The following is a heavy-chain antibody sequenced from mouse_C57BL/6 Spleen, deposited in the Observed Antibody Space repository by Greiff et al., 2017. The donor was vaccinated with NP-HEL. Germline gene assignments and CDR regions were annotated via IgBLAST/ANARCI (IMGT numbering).Heavy chain of an antibody. J-gene: IGHJ4*01. CDR3: ARSVTTDYAKDD. D-gene: IGHD2-2*01. CDR1: GFNFSSYA. V-gene: IGHV5-4*03. CDR2: ISDGGSYT. Sequence: EVKLVESGGGLVKPGGSLKLSCAASGFNFSSYAMSWVRQTPEKRLEWVATISDGGSYTYYPDNVKGRFTISRDNAKNNLYLQMSHLKSEDTAMYYCARSVTTDYAKDDWGQGASVTVST.